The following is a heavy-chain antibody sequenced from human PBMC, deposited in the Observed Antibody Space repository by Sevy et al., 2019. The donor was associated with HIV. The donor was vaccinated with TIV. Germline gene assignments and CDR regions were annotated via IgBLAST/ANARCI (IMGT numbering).Heavy chain of an antibody. J-gene: IGHJ5*02. D-gene: IGHD5-12*01. V-gene: IGHV4-59*01. CDR2: IYYTGST. CDR1: GGSISAYY. Sequence: SETLSLTCTVSGGSISAYYWSWIRQPPGKPLEYIGYIYYTGSTNYNPSRKSRVTISVDTSKHQFSLKLNSVTAADTAVYFCARAPPVRSGDDSLNWFDPWGQGTLVTVSS. CDR3: ARAPPVRSGDDSLNWFDP.